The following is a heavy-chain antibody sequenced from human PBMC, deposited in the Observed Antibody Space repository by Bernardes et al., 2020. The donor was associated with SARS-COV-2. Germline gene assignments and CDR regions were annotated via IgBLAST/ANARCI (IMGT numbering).Heavy chain of an antibody. CDR3: ATVRIVRGYSSGWDYFDY. J-gene: IGHJ4*02. D-gene: IGHD6-19*01. V-gene: IGHV3-74*01. CDR2: INSDGSST. Sequence: GGSLRLSCAASGFTFSSYWMHWVRQAPGKGLVWVSRINSDGSSTSYADSVKGRFTISRDNAKNTLYLQMNSLRAEDTAVYFCATVRIVRGYSSGWDYFDYWGQGTLVTVSS. CDR1: GFTFSSYW.